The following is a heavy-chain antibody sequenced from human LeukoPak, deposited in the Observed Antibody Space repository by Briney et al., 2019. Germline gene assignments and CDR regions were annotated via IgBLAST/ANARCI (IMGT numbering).Heavy chain of an antibody. CDR3: ARGHADIGLNYFDY. J-gene: IGHJ4*02. V-gene: IGHV4-34*01. CDR2: INHVGGT. D-gene: IGHD2-15*01. Sequence: SETLSLTYAVYGGSFSDYYWIWIRQPPGKGLEWIGEINHVGGTNYNPSLKSRGTISVDTPKNQFSLRLSSVTAADTALYFCARGHADIGLNYFDYWGPGTLVTVSS. CDR1: GGSFSDYY.